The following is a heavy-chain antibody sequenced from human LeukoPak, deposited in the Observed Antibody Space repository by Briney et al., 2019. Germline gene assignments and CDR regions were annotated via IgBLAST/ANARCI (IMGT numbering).Heavy chain of an antibody. V-gene: IGHV4-59*08. D-gene: IGHD4-17*01. CDR3: ARHNYDDYVFDI. CDR1: GGSLSSYY. CDR2: INYSGSA. Sequence: SETLSLTCTVSGGSLSSYYFSWIRQSPGKGLEWIAYINYSGSASYNPSLKSRVTMSVDTSKQFSLSLNSVTAADTAVYYCARHNYDDYVFDIWGQGTKVTVSS. J-gene: IGHJ3*02.